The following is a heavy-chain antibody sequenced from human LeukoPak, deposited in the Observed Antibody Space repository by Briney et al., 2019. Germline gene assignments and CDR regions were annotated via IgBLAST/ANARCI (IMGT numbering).Heavy chain of an antibody. CDR1: GGSISSYY. CDR3: ASHSATWYFQH. J-gene: IGHJ1*01. CDR2: IYYSGST. D-gene: IGHD6-13*01. Sequence: SETLSLTCTVSGGSISSYYWSWIRQPPGKGLEWIGYIYYSGSTNYKPSLKSRVTMSLNTSKNQSSLKLSSVTAADTAIYYCASHSATWYFQHWGQGTPVTVSS. V-gene: IGHV4-59*01.